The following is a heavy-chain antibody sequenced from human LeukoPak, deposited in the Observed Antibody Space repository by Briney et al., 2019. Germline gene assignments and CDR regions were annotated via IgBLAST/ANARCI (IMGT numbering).Heavy chain of an antibody. CDR1: GFTFKDYW. Sequence: GGSLRLSCEASGFTFKDYWMTWVRQAPGKGLEWVANVKEDGTEKFYVDSVKGRFTISRDNGKNSLYLQMNSLRVEDTAIYYCARAGGTSWADYWGQGTLVTVSS. D-gene: IGHD6-13*01. V-gene: IGHV3-7*01. CDR2: VKEDGTEK. J-gene: IGHJ4*02. CDR3: ARAGGTSWADY.